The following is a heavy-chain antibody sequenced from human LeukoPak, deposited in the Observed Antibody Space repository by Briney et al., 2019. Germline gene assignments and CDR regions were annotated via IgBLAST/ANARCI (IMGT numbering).Heavy chain of an antibody. V-gene: IGHV3-64D*09. CDR1: GFTFSSYA. CDR2: ININGGRT. Sequence: PGGSLRLSCAASGFTFSSYAMSWVRQAPGKGLEYVSSININGGRTYYADSVKGRFTISRDNSKNTLYLQMSSLRTEDTAVYYCVKDKWIDHWGQGTLVTVSS. J-gene: IGHJ4*02. CDR3: VKDKWIDH. D-gene: IGHD2-8*01.